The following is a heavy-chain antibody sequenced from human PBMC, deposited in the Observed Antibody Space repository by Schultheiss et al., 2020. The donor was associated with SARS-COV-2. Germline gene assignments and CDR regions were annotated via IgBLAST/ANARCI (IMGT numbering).Heavy chain of an antibody. CDR3: ARDVDFDY. Sequence: GGSLRLSCAASGFTFSSYSMNWVRQAPGKGLEWVSAIGTAGDTYYPGSVKGRFTISRDNAKNSLYLQMNSLRAEDTAVYYCARDVDFDYWGQGTLVTVSS. V-gene: IGHV3-21*06. CDR1: GFTFSSYS. CDR2: IGTAGDT. J-gene: IGHJ4*02.